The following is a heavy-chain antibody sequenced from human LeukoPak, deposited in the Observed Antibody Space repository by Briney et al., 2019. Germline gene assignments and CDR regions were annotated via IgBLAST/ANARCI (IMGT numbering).Heavy chain of an antibody. CDR3: AGSGPHDAFDI. CDR2: INPSGGST. Sequence: ASVKVSCKASGYTFTSYYMHWVRQAPGQGLEWMGIINPSGGSTSYAQKFQGRVTMTRDMSTSTVYMELSSLRSEDTAVYYCAGSGPHDAFDIWGQGTMVTVSS. V-gene: IGHV1-46*01. CDR1: GYTFTSYY. J-gene: IGHJ3*02. D-gene: IGHD2-15*01.